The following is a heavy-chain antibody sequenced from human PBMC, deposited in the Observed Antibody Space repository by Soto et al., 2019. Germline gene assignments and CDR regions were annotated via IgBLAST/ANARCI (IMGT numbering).Heavy chain of an antibody. J-gene: IGHJ6*03. V-gene: IGHV1-3*01. CDR3: ARGGKWYNWNYYGPRGPYYMDV. CDR2: INAGNGNT. D-gene: IGHD1-7*01. Sequence: ASVKVSCKASGYTFTSYAMHWVRQAPGQRLEWMGWINAGNGNTKYSQKFQGRVTITRDTSASTAYMELSSLRSEDTAVYYCARGGKWYNWNYYGPRGPYYMDVWGKGTTVTVSS. CDR1: GYTFTSYA.